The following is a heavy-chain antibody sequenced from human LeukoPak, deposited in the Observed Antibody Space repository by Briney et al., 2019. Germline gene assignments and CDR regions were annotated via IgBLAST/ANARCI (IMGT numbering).Heavy chain of an antibody. CDR2: ISYDGSNK. D-gene: IGHD3-10*01. Sequence: PGGSLRLSCAASGFTFSSYGMHWVRQAPGKGLEWVAVISYDGSNKYYADSVKGRFTISRDNSKNTLYLQMNSLRAEDTAVYYCAKCVHVVGELLTSPYYYYYGMDVWGQGTTVTVSS. CDR3: AKCVHVVGELLTSPYYYYYGMDV. J-gene: IGHJ6*02. CDR1: GFTFSSYG. V-gene: IGHV3-30*18.